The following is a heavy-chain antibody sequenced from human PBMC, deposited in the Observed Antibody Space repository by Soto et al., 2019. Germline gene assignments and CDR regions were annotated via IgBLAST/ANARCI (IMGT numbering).Heavy chain of an antibody. CDR2: IYYSGRT. CDR3: ARQRTTVVTQAYFDH. CDR1: GESISSSSYY. J-gene: IGHJ4*02. Sequence: LETLSLTCIVSGESISSSSYYWGWIRQPPGKGLEWIGSIYYSGRTYYNPSFKSRVTISIDTSKNQFSLKLSSVTATDTAVYYCARQRTTVVTQAYFDHWGQGALVTVSS. V-gene: IGHV4-39*01. D-gene: IGHD2-21*02.